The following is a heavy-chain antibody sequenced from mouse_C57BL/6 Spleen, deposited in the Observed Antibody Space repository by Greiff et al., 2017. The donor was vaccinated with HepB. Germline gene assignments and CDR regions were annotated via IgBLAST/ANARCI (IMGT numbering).Heavy chain of an antibody. Sequence: VQLQQPGAELVRPGSSVKLSCKASGYTFTSYWMHWVKQRPIQGLEWIGNIDPSDSETHYNQKFKDKATLTVDKSSSTAYMQLSSLTSEDSAVYYCATGDGYDGGGYFDVWGTGTTVTVSS. CDR3: ATGDGYDGGGYFDV. CDR2: IDPSDSET. CDR1: GYTFTSYW. V-gene: IGHV1-52*01. D-gene: IGHD2-2*01. J-gene: IGHJ1*03.